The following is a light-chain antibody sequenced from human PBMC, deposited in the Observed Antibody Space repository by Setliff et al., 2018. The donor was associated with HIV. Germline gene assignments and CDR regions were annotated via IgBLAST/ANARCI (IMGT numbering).Light chain of an antibody. CDR3: SSYTSSSTLYV. J-gene: IGLJ1*01. V-gene: IGLV2-14*01. CDR2: DVS. Sequence: QSALAQHASVSGSPGQSITISCTGTSSDVGGYNYVSWYQQHPGKAPKLMIYDVSKRPSGVSNRFSGSKSGNTASLTISGLQAEDEADYYCSSYTSSSTLYVFGTGTKVTVL. CDR1: SSDVGGYNY.